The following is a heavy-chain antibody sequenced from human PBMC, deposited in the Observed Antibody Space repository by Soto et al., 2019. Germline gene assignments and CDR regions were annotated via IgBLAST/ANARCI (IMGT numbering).Heavy chain of an antibody. Sequence: HPGGSLRLSCAASGFTFSSYAMSWVRQAPGKGLEWVSAISGSGGSTYYADSVKGRFTISRDDSKNTLYLQMNSLRAEDTAVYYCAKGGSDYGDYPPYFDYWGQGTLVTVSS. CDR3: AKGGSDYGDYPPYFDY. CDR2: ISGSGGST. CDR1: GFTFSSYA. J-gene: IGHJ4*02. D-gene: IGHD4-17*01. V-gene: IGHV3-23*01.